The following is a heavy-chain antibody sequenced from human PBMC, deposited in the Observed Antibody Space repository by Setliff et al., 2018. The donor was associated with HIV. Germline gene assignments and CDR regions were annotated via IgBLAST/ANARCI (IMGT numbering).Heavy chain of an antibody. V-gene: IGHV4-4*07. CDR1: AGPISDYY. Sequence: PSETLSLTCTVSAGPISDYYWSWIRQPAGKGLEWIARIFTSGSTDYNPSLKSRVTMSVDTSKSQFSLKLSSVTAADTAVYYCAREGNYIWGNYHYTLGYWGQGTLVTVSS. D-gene: IGHD3-16*02. J-gene: IGHJ4*02. CDR2: IFTSGST. CDR3: AREGNYIWGNYHYTLGY.